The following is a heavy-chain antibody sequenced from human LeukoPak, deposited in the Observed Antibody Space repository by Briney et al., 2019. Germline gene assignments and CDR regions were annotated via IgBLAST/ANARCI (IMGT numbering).Heavy chain of an antibody. J-gene: IGHJ4*02. V-gene: IGHV4-39*01. CDR3: ARHGLTSGSYSRFDY. Sequence: PSETLPLTCTVSGGSISSSNYYWGWIRQPPGKGLEWIGSIYYSGHTHYNASLKSRLTISVDTSKNQFSLKLSSVAAADTAVYYCARHGLTSGSYSRFDYWGQGTLVTVSS. D-gene: IGHD1-26*01. CDR2: IYYSGHT. CDR1: GGSISSSNYY.